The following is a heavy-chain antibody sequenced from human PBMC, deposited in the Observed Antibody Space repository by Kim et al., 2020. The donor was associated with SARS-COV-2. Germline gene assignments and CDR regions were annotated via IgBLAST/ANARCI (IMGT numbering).Heavy chain of an antibody. J-gene: IGHJ5*01. D-gene: IGHD3-9*01. V-gene: IGHV4-59*11. Sequence: SETLSLTCSVSDGAIGNHYWNWIRQPPGKGLEWIGYINYRGSTDYNPSLRSRVTMSVDTSKNHFSLQLRSVTAADTAVYFCVREATGRWFDSWGRGTLVTVSS. CDR2: INYRGST. CDR3: VREATGRWFDS. CDR1: DGAIGNHY.